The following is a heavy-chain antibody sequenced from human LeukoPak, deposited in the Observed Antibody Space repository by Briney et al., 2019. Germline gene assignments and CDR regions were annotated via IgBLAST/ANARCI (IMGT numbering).Heavy chain of an antibody. D-gene: IGHD5-12*01. J-gene: IGHJ6*03. CDR2: LGYDGSNK. CDR3: ARATAYYIDV. CDR1: EFTFSTYG. V-gene: IGHV3-30*02. Sequence: GGSLRLSCAASEFTFSTYGLHRVRQAPGKGLEWVAFLGYDGSNKYYEDSVKGRFTISRYNSKDTLYLQMNSLRAEDTAVYYCARATAYYIDVWRKGTTVTVSS.